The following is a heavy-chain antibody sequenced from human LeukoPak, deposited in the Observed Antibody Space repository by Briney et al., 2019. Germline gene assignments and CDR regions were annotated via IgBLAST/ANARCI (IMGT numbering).Heavy chain of an antibody. J-gene: IGHJ4*02. Sequence: GGSLRLSCAASGFTFSSYGMSWVRQAPGEGLEWVSAISGSGGSTYYADSVKGRFTISRDNSKNTLYLQMNSLRAEDTAVYYCAKDRGTSSTANFDYWGQGTLVTVSS. V-gene: IGHV3-23*01. D-gene: IGHD2-2*01. CDR3: AKDRGTSSTANFDY. CDR1: GFTFSSYG. CDR2: ISGSGGST.